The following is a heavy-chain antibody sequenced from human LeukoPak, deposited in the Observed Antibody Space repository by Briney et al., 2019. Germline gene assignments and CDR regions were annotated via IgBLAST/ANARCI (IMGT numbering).Heavy chain of an antibody. J-gene: IGHJ4*02. D-gene: IGHD3-16*02. Sequence: SETLSLTCTVSGGSISSSSYYWGWIRQPPGKXXXXXXXXXXSGGTYYNPYLKSLVTISVDPSKHQFYLKLSSVTAADTAVYYCARQGLLGDYVWGSYRYTDYWGQGTLVPVSS. CDR3: ARQGLLGDYVWGSYRYTDY. V-gene: IGHV4-39*01. CDR2: XXXSGGT. CDR1: GGSISSSSYY.